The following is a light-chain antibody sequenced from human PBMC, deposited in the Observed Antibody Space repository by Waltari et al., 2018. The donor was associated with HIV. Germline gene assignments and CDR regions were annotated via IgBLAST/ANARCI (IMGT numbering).Light chain of an antibody. CDR2: AAS. CDR3: QQYNSYPWT. J-gene: IGKJ1*01. CDR1: LSISTN. V-gene: IGKV1-39*01. Sequence: DIQMTQSPSSLSASVGDRVTITCRASLSISTNLNWYQQKPGKAPKLLIYAASSLQTWIPSRFIGSGSGTDFTLTISSLQPDDFAMYYCQQYNSYPWTFGQGTKLDIK.